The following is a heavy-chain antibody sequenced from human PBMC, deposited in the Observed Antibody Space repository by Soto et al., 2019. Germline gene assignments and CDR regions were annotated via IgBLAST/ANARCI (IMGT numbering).Heavy chain of an antibody. Sequence: GGALRLSCFASGFTFSSYAMSWVRQVPGKGLEWVSTISDAAGSAYYVDSVKGRFTISRDNSKKTLYLQMNSLRAEDSAVYYCARPYGGKIGDAPDLWGPGTMVTVSS. J-gene: IGHJ3*01. D-gene: IGHD4-17*01. CDR1: GFTFSSYA. CDR3: ARPYGGKIGDAPDL. V-gene: IGHV3-23*01. CDR2: ISDAAGSA.